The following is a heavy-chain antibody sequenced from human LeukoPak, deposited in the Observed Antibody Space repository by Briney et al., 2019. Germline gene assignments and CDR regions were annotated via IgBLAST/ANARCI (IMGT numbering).Heavy chain of an antibody. V-gene: IGHV3-7*01. CDR3: ARFGSGSYYRGGDY. CDR2: IKQDGSEK. CDR1: GFTFSSYW. Sequence: GGSLRLSCAASGFTFSSYWMSWVRQAPGKGLEWVANIKQDGSEKYYVDSVKGRFTISRDNAMNSLYLQMNSLRAEDTAVYYCARFGSGSYYRGGDYWGQGTLVTVSS. D-gene: IGHD3-10*01. J-gene: IGHJ4*02.